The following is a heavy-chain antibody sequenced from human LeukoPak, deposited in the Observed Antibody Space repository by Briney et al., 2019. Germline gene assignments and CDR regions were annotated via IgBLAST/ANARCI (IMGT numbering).Heavy chain of an antibody. CDR2: IYYSGST. Sequence: SETLSLTCTVSGGFISSADYYWSWIRQPPGKGLEWIGYIYYSGSTYYNPSLKSRVTISLDTSKNQFSLKLTSVTAADTAMYYCARVITTGVVPAALAQMFDYWGQGTLVTVSS. J-gene: IGHJ4*02. CDR3: ARVITTGVVPAALAQMFDY. CDR1: GGFISSADYY. D-gene: IGHD2-2*01. V-gene: IGHV4-31*03.